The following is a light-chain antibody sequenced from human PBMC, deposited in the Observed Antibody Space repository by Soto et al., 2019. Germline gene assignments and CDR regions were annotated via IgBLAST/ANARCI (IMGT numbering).Light chain of an antibody. Sequence: QSALTQPASVSGSPGQSITISCTGTSSDVGGYNYVSWYQQHPGKAPKLMISDVSNRPSGVSNRFSGSKSGNTASLTISGLQSEDEADYYCRSYASSSKVFGTGTKLTAL. CDR1: SSDVGGYNY. CDR2: DVS. V-gene: IGLV2-14*01. CDR3: RSYASSSKV. J-gene: IGLJ1*01.